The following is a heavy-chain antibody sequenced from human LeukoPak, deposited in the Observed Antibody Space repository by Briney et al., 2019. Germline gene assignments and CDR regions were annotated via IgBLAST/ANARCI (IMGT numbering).Heavy chain of an antibody. J-gene: IGHJ3*02. V-gene: IGHV3-15*01. CDR3: TAIPAITIFGVVTNAFDI. CDR2: IKSKTDGGTT. CDR1: GFTFSNAW. Sequence: GGSLRLSCAASGFTFSNAWMSWVRQAPGKGLEWVGRIKSKTDGGTTDYAAPVEGRFTISRDDSKNTLYLQMNSLKTEDTAVYYCTAIPAITIFGVVTNAFDIWGQGTMVTVSS. D-gene: IGHD3-3*01.